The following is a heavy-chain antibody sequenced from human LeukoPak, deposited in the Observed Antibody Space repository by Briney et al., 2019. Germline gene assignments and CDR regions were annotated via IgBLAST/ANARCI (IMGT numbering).Heavy chain of an antibody. CDR3: ARRPGAWSYFDY. CDR1: GGSISYSSYY. Sequence: KPSETLSLTCTVSGGSISYSSYYWSWIRQPPGKGLEWIGYIYYSGSTNYKPSLKSRVTISVDTSKNQFSLKLSSVTAADTAVYYCARRPGAWSYFDYWGQGTLVTVSS. CDR2: IYYSGST. D-gene: IGHD1-26*01. J-gene: IGHJ4*02. V-gene: IGHV4-61*05.